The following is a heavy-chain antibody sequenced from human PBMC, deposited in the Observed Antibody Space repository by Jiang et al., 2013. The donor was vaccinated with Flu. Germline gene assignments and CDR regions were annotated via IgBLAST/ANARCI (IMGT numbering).Heavy chain of an antibody. CDR1: GYTLTELS. D-gene: IGHD3-10*01. CDR3: ATESHPGMVRGVATYNWFDP. J-gene: IGHJ5*02. V-gene: IGHV1-24*01. Sequence: EVKKPGASVKVSCKVSGYTLTELSMHWVRQAPGKGLEWMGGFDPEDGETIYAQKFQGRVTMTEDTSTDTAYMELSSLRSEDTAVYYCATESHPGMVRGVATYNWFDPWGQGTLVTVSS. CDR2: FDPEDGET.